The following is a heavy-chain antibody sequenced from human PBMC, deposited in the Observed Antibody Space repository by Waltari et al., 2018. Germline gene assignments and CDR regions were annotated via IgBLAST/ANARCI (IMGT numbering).Heavy chain of an antibody. CDR3: AKDPYYYYGMDV. CDR2: ISGSGGST. J-gene: IGHJ6*02. Sequence: VQLLESGGGLVQPGGSLRLSCAASGFTFSSYAMSWVRQAPGKGLEWVSDISGSGGSTYYADSVKGRFTISRDNSKNTLYLQMNSLRAEDTAVYYCAKDPYYYYGMDVWGQGTTVTVSS. CDR1: GFTFSSYA. V-gene: IGHV3-23*01.